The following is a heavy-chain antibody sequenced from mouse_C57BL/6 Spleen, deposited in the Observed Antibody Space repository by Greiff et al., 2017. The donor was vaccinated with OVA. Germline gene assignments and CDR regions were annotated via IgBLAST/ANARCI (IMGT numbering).Heavy chain of an antibody. Sequence: DVQLVESGGGLVKPGGSLKLSCAASGFTFSDYGMHWVRQAPEKGLEWVAYISSGSSTIYYADTVKGRFTISRDNAKNTLFLQMTSLRSEDTAMYYCARRAYYGNPYAMDYWGQGTSVTVSS. J-gene: IGHJ4*01. CDR3: ARRAYYGNPYAMDY. V-gene: IGHV5-17*01. CDR2: ISSGSSTI. CDR1: GFTFSDYG. D-gene: IGHD2-10*01.